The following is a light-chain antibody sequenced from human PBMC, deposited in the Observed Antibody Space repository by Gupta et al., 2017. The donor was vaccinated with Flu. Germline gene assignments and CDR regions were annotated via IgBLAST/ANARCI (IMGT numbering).Light chain of an antibody. J-gene: IGKJ3*01. CDR3: QQYADWPQT. Sequence: EIVMTQSPVTLSVSPGERVTLSCRASQSVRDNLAWYQQKPGQAPRLLIYGVSARATGVPARFSGSGSGTQFTLTISRLQSEDFALYYCQQYADWPQTFG. V-gene: IGKV3-15*01. CDR2: GVS. CDR1: QSVRDN.